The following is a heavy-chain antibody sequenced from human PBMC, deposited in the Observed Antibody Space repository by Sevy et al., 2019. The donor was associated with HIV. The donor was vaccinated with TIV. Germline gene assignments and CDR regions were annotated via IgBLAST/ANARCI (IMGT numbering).Heavy chain of an antibody. V-gene: IGHV3-23*01. CDR3: AREGCTKPHDY. Sequence: GGSLSPSCGAPGSPFRKYSMSWVRKPLGKGLEWVPIFFFGWGELTYADSVKGRFTISRVNSKSSVYLQMNNLRPEDTAVYYCAREGCTKPHDYWGQGTLVTVSS. CDR2: FFFGWGEL. CDR1: GSPFRKYS. D-gene: IGHD2-8*01. J-gene: IGHJ4*02.